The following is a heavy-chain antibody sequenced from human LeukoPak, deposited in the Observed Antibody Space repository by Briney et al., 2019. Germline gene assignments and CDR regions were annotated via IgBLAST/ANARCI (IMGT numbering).Heavy chain of an antibody. D-gene: IGHD3-22*01. CDR1: GYTFTSYG. CDR3: ARDLRISYYYDSSGYYSREGSGLGMDV. J-gene: IGHJ6*04. V-gene: IGHV1-18*01. CDR2: ISAYNGNT. Sequence: ASVKVSCKASGYTFTSYGISWVRQAPGQGLEWMGWISAYNGNTNYAQKRQGRVTMTTDTSTSTAYMELRSLRSDDTAVYYCARDLRISYYYDSSGYYSREGSGLGMDVWGKGTTVTVSS.